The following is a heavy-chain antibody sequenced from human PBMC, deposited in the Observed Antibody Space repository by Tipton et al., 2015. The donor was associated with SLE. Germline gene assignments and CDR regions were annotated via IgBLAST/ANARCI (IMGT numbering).Heavy chain of an antibody. Sequence: RSLRLSCVASGFNFDDYAMHWVRQAPGKGLEWVSGISWNSGGIGYADSVKGRFTISRDNAKNSLYLQMNSLRAEDTALYYCAKDTELSGQLAAFDIWGQGTMVTVSS. CDR3: AKDTELSGQLAAFDI. D-gene: IGHD3-3*01. CDR1: GFNFDDYA. J-gene: IGHJ3*02. CDR2: ISWNSGGI. V-gene: IGHV3-9*01.